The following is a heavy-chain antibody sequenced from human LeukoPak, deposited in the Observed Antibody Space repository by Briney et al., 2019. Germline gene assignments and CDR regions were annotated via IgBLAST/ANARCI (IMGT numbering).Heavy chain of an antibody. D-gene: IGHD6-13*01. V-gene: IGHV3-53*01. CDR1: GFTVSSNY. Sequence: PGGSLRLSCAASGFTVSSNYMSWVRQAPGKGLEWVSVIYSGGSTYYADSVKGRFTISRDNAKNSLYLQMNSLKAEDTGVYYCARLGSSWNNFDYWGQGTLVTVSS. CDR2: IYSGGST. J-gene: IGHJ4*02. CDR3: ARLGSSWNNFDY.